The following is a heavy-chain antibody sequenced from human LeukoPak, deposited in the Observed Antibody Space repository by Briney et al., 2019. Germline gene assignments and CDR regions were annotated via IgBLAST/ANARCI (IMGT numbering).Heavy chain of an antibody. Sequence: ASVRVSCKASGYTFTGYSIHWVRQAPGQGLEWMGWINPNSGGTNYAQRFQGRVTMTRDTSISTAYMELSNLRSDDTAVYYCATEHRHCASTSCYGGYWGQGTLVTVSS. CDR1: GYTFTGYS. CDR2: INPNSGGT. V-gene: IGHV1-2*02. CDR3: ATEHRHCASTSCYGGY. D-gene: IGHD2-2*01. J-gene: IGHJ4*02.